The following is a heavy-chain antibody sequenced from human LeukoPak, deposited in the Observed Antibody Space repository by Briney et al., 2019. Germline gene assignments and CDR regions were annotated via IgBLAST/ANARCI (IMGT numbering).Heavy chain of an antibody. J-gene: IGHJ4*02. V-gene: IGHV3-49*04. CDR2: IQAKAYGAAT. CDR1: GFTFGDYS. CDR3: TRAPHPRCSSSGCYLEH. Sequence: GGSLTLSCPTSGFTFGDYSMCWVRQAPGKGLEWVGFIQAKAYGAATKYAASVNGRFSISRDDSQSIANLQMNDLKTEDTAVYYCTRAPHPRCSSSGCYLEHWGQGTLVTVSS. D-gene: IGHD2-2*01.